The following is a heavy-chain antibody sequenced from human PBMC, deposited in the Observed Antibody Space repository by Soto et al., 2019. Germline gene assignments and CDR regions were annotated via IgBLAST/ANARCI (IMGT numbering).Heavy chain of an antibody. V-gene: IGHV1-3*05. Sequence: QVQLVQSGAEEKKPGASVKVSCKASGYTFTSYAMHWVRQAPGQRLEWMGWINAGNGNTKYSQKFQGSVTITRDTSASTAYMELSSLRSEDTAVYYCARARSLLLPDAFDIWGQGTMVTVSS. D-gene: IGHD2-15*01. CDR1: GYTFTSYA. J-gene: IGHJ3*02. CDR3: ARARSLLLPDAFDI. CDR2: INAGNGNT.